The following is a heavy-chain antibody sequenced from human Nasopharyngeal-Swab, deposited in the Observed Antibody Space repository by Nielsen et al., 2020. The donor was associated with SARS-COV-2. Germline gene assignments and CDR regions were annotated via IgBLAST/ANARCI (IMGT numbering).Heavy chain of an antibody. D-gene: IGHD6-19*01. CDR3: ARQHSSGWEYYYYYYGMDV. J-gene: IGHJ6*02. CDR1: AFTFGNYY. Sequence: GGSLRLSCAASAFTFGNYYMTWIRQAPGKGLEWVSYISGTGDTVYYADSVKGRFTISRDNAKNSLYLQMNSLRAEDTAVYYCARQHSSGWEYYYYYYGMDVWGQGTTVTVSS. V-gene: IGHV3-11*04. CDR2: ISGTGDTV.